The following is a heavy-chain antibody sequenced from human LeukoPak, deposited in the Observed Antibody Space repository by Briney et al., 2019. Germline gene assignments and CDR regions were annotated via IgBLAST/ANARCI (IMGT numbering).Heavy chain of an antibody. CDR2: INHSGST. CDR1: GGSFSGYY. CDR3: ARGGGHDYGDYVFGY. V-gene: IGHV4-34*01. Sequence: SETLSLTCAVYGGSFSGYYWSWIRQPPGKGLEWIGEINHSGSTNYNPSLKSRVTISVDTSKNQFSLKLSSVTAADTAVYYCARGGGHDYGDYVFGYWGQGTLVTVSS. D-gene: IGHD4-17*01. J-gene: IGHJ4*02.